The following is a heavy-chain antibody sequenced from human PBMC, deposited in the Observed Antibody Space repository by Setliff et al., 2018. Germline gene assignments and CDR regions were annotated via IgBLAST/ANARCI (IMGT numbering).Heavy chain of an antibody. CDR3: AGTPARGTTWLSPFDY. J-gene: IGHJ4*02. Sequence: SETLSLTCNVSGGSISTSNYHWGWVRQPPGKGLEWIANIYFNGDTVKQPFLKSRVTISIDTSKNQFSLKMTSVTAADTALYYCAGTPARGTTWLSPFDYWGQGTLVTVSS. D-gene: IGHD5-12*01. V-gene: IGHV4-39*07. CDR1: GGSISTSNYH. CDR2: IYFNGDT.